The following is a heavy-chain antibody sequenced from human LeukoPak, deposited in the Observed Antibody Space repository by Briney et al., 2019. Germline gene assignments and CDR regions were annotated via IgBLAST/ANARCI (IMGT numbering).Heavy chain of an antibody. J-gene: IGHJ4*02. V-gene: IGHV1-2*02. Sequence: APVKVSCKASGYTFTGYYMHWVRQAPGQGLEWMGWINPNSGGTNYAQKFQGRVTMTRDTSISTAYMELSRLRSDDTAVYYCARAYYYYGSGSYKFDYWGQGTLVTVSS. CDR2: INPNSGGT. CDR3: ARAYYYYGSGSYKFDY. CDR1: GYTFTGYY. D-gene: IGHD3-10*01.